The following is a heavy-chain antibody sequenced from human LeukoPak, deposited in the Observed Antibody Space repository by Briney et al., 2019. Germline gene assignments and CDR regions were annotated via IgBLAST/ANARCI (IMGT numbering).Heavy chain of an antibody. Sequence: GGSLRLSCAASGFTFSSYAMSWVRQAPGKGLEWVSAISGSGGSTYYADSVKGRFTISRDNSKNTLYLQVNSLRAEDTAVYYCAKDLARSTSYIRDWFDPWGQGTLVTVSS. CDR1: GFTFSSYA. CDR3: AKDLARSTSYIRDWFDP. J-gene: IGHJ5*02. V-gene: IGHV3-23*01. D-gene: IGHD2-2*01. CDR2: ISGSGGST.